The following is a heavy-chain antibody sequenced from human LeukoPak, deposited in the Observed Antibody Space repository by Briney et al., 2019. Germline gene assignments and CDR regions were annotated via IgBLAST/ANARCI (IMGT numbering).Heavy chain of an antibody. J-gene: IGHJ4*02. V-gene: IGHV1-2*02. Sequence: GASVKVSCKASGYTFTDYYMHWLRQAPGQGLEWMGWINPNSGGTNYAQKFQGRVTMTRDTSISTAYMELSRLRSDDTAMYYCARLYSHSAYYFDYWGQGTLVTVSS. D-gene: IGHD6-13*01. CDR1: GYTFTDYY. CDR2: INPNSGGT. CDR3: ARLYSHSAYYFDY.